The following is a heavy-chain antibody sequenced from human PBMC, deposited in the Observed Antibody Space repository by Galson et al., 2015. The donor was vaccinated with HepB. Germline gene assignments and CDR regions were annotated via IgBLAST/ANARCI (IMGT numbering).Heavy chain of an antibody. V-gene: IGHV3-21*01. CDR3: ARGLQMATITDYFDY. D-gene: IGHD5-24*01. CDR1: GFTFSPYS. J-gene: IGHJ4*02. Sequence: SLRLSCAASGFTFSPYSMSWVRQAPGKGLEWVSTISSSGAYIYYADSVRGRFTISRDNAQNSLYLQMNSLRAEDTAVYYCARGLQMATITDYFDYWGQGALVTVSS. CDR2: ISSSGAYI.